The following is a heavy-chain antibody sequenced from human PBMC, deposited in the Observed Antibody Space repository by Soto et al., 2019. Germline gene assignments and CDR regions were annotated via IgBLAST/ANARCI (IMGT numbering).Heavy chain of an antibody. CDR2: ISSSSSYI. J-gene: IGHJ5*02. Sequence: EVQLVESGGGLVKPGGSLRLSCAASGFTFSSYIMNRVRQAPGKGLEWVSSISSSSSYIYYADSVKGRFTISRDNAKNSLYLQMNSLRAEDTAVYYCARVLDYDYVWGSYPLNWFDPWGQGTLVTVSS. CDR3: ARVLDYDYVWGSYPLNWFDP. V-gene: IGHV3-21*01. D-gene: IGHD3-16*02. CDR1: GFTFSSYI.